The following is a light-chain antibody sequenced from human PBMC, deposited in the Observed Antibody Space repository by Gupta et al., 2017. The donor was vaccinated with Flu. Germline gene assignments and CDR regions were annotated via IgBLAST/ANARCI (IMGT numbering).Light chain of an antibody. CDR3: SAYTTRSTVV. CDR1: SRDVGAANS. V-gene: IGLV2-14*03. J-gene: IGLJ2*01. CDR2: HVS. Sequence: QSALSQSASVSGSPAPSITITCTGTSRDVGAANSVSWYQHLPGKAPKLMIYHVSERPSGVADRFSGSKSGNTAALTISGRKAEDEADYYGSAYTTRSTVVFGGGTKLTVL.